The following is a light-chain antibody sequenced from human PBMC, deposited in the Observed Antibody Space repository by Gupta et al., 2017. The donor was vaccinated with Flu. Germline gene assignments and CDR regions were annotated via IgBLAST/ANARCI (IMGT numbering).Light chain of an antibody. CDR3: QQYLSTPLT. CDR1: QSVLYSSNNKNY. J-gene: IGKJ4*01. Sequence: DIVMTQSPASLAVSLGERATINCKSSQSVLYSSNNKNYLAWYQQKPGQPPKLLIYWASTRESGVPDRFSGSGSGTDFTLTISSLQAEDVAVYYCQQYLSTPLTFGGGTKVEIK. V-gene: IGKV4-1*01. CDR2: WAS.